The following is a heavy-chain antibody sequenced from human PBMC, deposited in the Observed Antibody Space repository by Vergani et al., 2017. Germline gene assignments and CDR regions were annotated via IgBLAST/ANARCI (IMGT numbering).Heavy chain of an antibody. D-gene: IGHD2-15*01. V-gene: IGHV3-7*01. CDR3: ARISGGSAPYLHY. CDR1: GFTFGDYY. J-gene: IGHJ1*01. Sequence: EVHLEESGGGLVQPGGSLRLSCAASGFTFGDYYMAWIRLAPGKGLDWVTSIKRDGTETFYVDSVKGRFTISRDNAKTTLYLQMNSLRDEDRGVYYCARISGGSAPYLHYWGQGTLVTVAS. CDR2: IKRDGTET.